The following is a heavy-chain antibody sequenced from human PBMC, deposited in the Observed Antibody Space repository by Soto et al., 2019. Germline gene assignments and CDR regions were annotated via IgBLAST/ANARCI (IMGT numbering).Heavy chain of an antibody. D-gene: IGHD2-15*01. V-gene: IGHV3-30*18. CDR3: AKDQRPVVVAAPSDY. CDR2: ISYDGSNK. Sequence: QVQLVESGGGVVQPGRSLRLSCAASGFTFSSYGMHWVRQAPGKGLEWVAVISYDGSNKYYADSVNGRFTISRDNSKNTLYLQMNSLRAEDTAVYYCAKDQRPVVVAAPSDYWGQGTLVTVSS. J-gene: IGHJ4*02. CDR1: GFTFSSYG.